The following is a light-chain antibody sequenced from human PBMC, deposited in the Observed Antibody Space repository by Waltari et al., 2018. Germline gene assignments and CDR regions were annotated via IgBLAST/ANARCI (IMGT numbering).Light chain of an antibody. J-gene: IGKJ1*01. Sequence: VGDRVTITCRASQGISNYLAWYQQKPGTVPKLLIYAASTLQSGFPSRFSGSGSGTDFTLTISSLQPEDVATYYCQKYDRDPRTFGQGTKVEIK. V-gene: IGKV1-27*01. CDR1: QGISNY. CDR3: QKYDRDPRT. CDR2: AAS.